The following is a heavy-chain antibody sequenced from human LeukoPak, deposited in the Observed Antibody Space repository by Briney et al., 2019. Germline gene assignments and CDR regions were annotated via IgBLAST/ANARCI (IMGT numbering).Heavy chain of an antibody. V-gene: IGHV1-18*01. Sequence: GASVKVPCKASGYTFTSYGISWVRQAPGQGLEWMGWISAYNGNTNYSQKLQGRVTMTTDTSTSTAYMELRSLRSDDTAVYYCAREGSDYYDSSGYYDYWGQGTLVTVSS. CDR3: AREGSDYYDSSGYYDY. D-gene: IGHD3-22*01. CDR1: GYTFTSYG. J-gene: IGHJ4*02. CDR2: ISAYNGNT.